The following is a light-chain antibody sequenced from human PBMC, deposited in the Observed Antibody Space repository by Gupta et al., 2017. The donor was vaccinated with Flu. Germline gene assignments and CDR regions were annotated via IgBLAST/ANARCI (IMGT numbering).Light chain of an antibody. V-gene: IGKV1-5*03. J-gene: IGKJ3*01. Sequence: STRPPSSVARGTSTCLASQSISTWLDWYQQKPGKAPNLLIYKVSRLECGVPSRFSGGGSGTEFTLTINRLQPDDFATYYCQQDDNWPFAFGHGTKVDIK. CDR1: QSISTW. CDR2: KVS. CDR3: QQDDNWPFA.